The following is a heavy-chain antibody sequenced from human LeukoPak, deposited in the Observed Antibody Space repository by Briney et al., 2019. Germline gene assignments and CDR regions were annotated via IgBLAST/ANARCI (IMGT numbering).Heavy chain of an antibody. CDR2: VYISGDT. CDR1: GGSFSGYY. CDR3: ARLIAEVGGGTNYFDT. Sequence: PSETLSLTCAVYGGSFSGYYWSWIRQPAGKGLEWIGRVYISGDTKYNPSLKSRVIMSLDASKNQFSLRLTSVTAADTAVYYCARLIAEVGGGTNYFDTWGQGTLVTVSS. J-gene: IGHJ4*02. D-gene: IGHD2-21*01. V-gene: IGHV4-59*10.